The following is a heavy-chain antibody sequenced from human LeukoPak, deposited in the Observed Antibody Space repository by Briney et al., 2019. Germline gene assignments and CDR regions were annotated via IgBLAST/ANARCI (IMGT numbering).Heavy chain of an antibody. V-gene: IGHV1-2*02. D-gene: IGHD3-16*02. CDR3: ARARRVRYHDYVWGSYRSVVGNGVYYYYYMDV. CDR2: INPNSGGT. CDR1: GYTFTGYY. Sequence: GASVKVSCKASGYTFTGYYMHWVRQAPGQGLEWMGWINPNSGGTNYAQKFQGRVTMTRDTSISTAYMELSRLRSDDTAVYYCARARRVRYHDYVWGSYRSVVGNGVYYYYYMDVWGKGTTVTVSS. J-gene: IGHJ6*03.